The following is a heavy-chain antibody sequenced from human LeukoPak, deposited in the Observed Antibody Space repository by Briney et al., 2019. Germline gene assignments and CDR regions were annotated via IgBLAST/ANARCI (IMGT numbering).Heavy chain of an antibody. CDR1: GFIFSNYA. CDR3: AKASRVSNADAVL. D-gene: IGHD1-1*01. Sequence: PGGSLRLSCAASGFIFSNYAMSWVRQAPAGGLEWVSSLRGDGETFYADSVKGRFTLSRDESRNMVYLQLNNLRVEDTAVYYCAKASRVSNADAVLWGQGTLVTVSS. CDR2: LRGDGET. V-gene: IGHV3-23*01. J-gene: IGHJ4*02.